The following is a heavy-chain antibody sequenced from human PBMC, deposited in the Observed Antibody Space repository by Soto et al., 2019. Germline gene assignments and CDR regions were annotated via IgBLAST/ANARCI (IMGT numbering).Heavy chain of an antibody. J-gene: IGHJ4*02. CDR1: GFTFTSYW. CDR3: ARLRFILTERDFDS. V-gene: IGHV3-7*05. Sequence: EVQLVESGGGLVQPGGSLRLSCEASGFTFTSYWMSWVRQAPGKGLEWVANIKQDGTSKYYADSVKGRFTVSRDNAKCSVHLQMDSLRDDDTAVYRCARLRFILTERDFDSWGQGTLVTVSS. CDR2: IKQDGTSK. D-gene: IGHD3-16*01.